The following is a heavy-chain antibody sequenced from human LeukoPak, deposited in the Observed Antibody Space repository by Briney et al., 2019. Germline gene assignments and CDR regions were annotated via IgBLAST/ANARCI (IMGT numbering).Heavy chain of an antibody. CDR2: ISSSSSYA. D-gene: IGHD3-3*01. CDR3: ARDFGSSHIPDAFDI. J-gene: IGHJ3*02. V-gene: IGHV3-11*06. CDR1: GFTFSDYY. Sequence: GGSLRLSCAASGFTFSDYYMSWIRQAPGKGLEWVSYISSSSSYANYADSVKGRFTISRDNAKNSLHLQMNSLRAEDTAVYYCARDFGSSHIPDAFDIWGQGTMVTVSS.